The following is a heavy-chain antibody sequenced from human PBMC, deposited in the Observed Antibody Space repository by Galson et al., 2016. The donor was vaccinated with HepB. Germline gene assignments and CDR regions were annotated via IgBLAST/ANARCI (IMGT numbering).Heavy chain of an antibody. CDR1: GYTFTDFA. V-gene: IGHV1-3*01. J-gene: IGHJ4*02. D-gene: IGHD1-26*01. CDR2: INAGNGNT. Sequence: SVKVSCKASGYTFTDFAIHWVRQAPGQRLEWMGWINAGNGNTKYSQNFQGRVTITRDTSASTAYMELSSLTSEDTAVYYCARVRELPRWGLGTLVTVSS. CDR3: ARVRELPR.